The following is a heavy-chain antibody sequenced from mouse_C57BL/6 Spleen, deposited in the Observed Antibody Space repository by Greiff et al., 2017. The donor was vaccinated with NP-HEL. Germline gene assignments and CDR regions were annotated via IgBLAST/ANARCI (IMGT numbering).Heavy chain of an antibody. CDR2: IDPSDSEN. J-gene: IGHJ1*03. Sequence: QVQLQQPGAELVRPGSSVKLSCKASGYTFTSYWMHWVKQRPIQGLEWIGNIDPSDSENHYNQKFKDKATLTVDKSSSTAYMQLSSLTSEDSAVYYCARSSFITTVVGKYFDVWGTGTTVTVSS. CDR3: ARSSFITTVVGKYFDV. D-gene: IGHD1-1*01. CDR1: GYTFTSYW. V-gene: IGHV1-52*01.